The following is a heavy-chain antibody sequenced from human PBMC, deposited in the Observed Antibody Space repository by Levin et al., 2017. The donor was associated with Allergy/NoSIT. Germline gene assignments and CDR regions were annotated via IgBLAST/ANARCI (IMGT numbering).Heavy chain of an antibody. J-gene: IGHJ4*02. Sequence: SVKVSCKASGGTFSSYPISWVRQAPGQGLEWMGRIIPILGIANYAQKFQGRVTITADKSTSTAYMELSSLRSEDTAVYYCARAEYYDSRGYYYREVEEYFGYWGQGTLVTVSS. D-gene: IGHD3-22*01. CDR3: ARAEYYDSRGYYYREVEEYFGY. V-gene: IGHV1-69*04. CDR1: GGTFSSYP. CDR2: IIPILGIA.